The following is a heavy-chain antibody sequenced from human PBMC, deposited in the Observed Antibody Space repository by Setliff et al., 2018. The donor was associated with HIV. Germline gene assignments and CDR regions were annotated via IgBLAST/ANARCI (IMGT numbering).Heavy chain of an antibody. V-gene: IGHV1-3*01. CDR3: ARNGGPYAGGALYYYYGMDV. CDR1: GYTLTSYG. J-gene: IGHJ6*02. CDR2: INPGNGDR. D-gene: IGHD3-16*01. Sequence: GASVKVSCKASGYTLTSYGIHWVRQAPGQRLEWMAWINPGNGDRKYSQKLQGRVAITGDTSANTAYMELSSLRSGDTAVYYCARNGGPYAGGALYYYYGMDVWGQGTTVTVSS.